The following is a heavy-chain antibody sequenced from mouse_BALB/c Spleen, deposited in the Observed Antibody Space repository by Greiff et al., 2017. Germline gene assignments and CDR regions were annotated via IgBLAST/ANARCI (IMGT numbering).Heavy chain of an antibody. CDR1: GYTFTSYW. D-gene: IGHD2-4*01. CDR2: INPSNGRT. CDR3: ARFYYDYDGY. Sequence: QVQLQQPGAELVKPGASVKLSCKASGYTFTSYWMHWVKQRPGQGLEWIGEINPSNGRTNYNEKFKSKATLTVDKSSSTAYMQLSSLTSEDSAVYYCARFYYDYDGYWGQGTTLTVSS. V-gene: IGHV1S81*02. J-gene: IGHJ2*01.